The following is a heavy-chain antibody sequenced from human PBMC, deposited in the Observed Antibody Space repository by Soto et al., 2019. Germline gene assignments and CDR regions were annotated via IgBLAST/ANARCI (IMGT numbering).Heavy chain of an antibody. V-gene: IGHV5-51*01. J-gene: IGHJ5*02. Sequence: GESLKISCQGSGYSFANYWIAWVRQMPGKGLEWVGVIYPGDSDTRYSPSFQGQVTISADKSISTAYLQWSSLEASDTAMYYCVWVTVIPNVWFDPWGQGTLVTVSS. CDR2: IYPGDSDT. CDR3: VWVTVIPNVWFDP. CDR1: GYSFANYW. D-gene: IGHD2-21*02.